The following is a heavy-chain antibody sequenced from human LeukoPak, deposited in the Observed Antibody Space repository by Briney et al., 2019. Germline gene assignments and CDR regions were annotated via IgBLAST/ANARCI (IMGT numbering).Heavy chain of an antibody. D-gene: IGHD2-15*01. CDR1: GYAFTGYY. CDR2: INPNSGGT. V-gene: IGHV1-2*02. J-gene: IGHJ4*02. CDR3: ARAWSVGSQFDY. Sequence: GASVKVSCKASGYAFTGYYMHWVRQAPGQGLEWMGWINPNSGGTNYAQKFQGRVTMTRDTSISTAYMELSRLRSDDTAVYYCARAWSVGSQFDYWGQGTLVTVSS.